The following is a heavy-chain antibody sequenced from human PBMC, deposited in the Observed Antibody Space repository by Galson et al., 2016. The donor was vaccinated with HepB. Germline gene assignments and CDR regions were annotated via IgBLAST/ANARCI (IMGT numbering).Heavy chain of an antibody. CDR3: ARISRVDSSFDY. CDR1: GFSLRTSGMR. Sequence: PALVKPTQTLTLTCTFSGFSLRTSGMRVNWIRQPPGKALEWLARIDWDDDKFYSTSLKTRLTISKDTSKNQVVLTMTNMDPVDTATYYCARISRVDSSFDYWGQGTLVTVSS. CDR2: IDWDDDK. V-gene: IGHV2-70*04. D-gene: IGHD2-15*01. J-gene: IGHJ4*02.